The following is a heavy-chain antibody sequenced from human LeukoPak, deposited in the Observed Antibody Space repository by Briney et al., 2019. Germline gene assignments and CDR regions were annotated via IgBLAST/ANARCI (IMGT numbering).Heavy chain of an antibody. V-gene: IGHV3-30*02. D-gene: IGHD3-22*01. Sequence: GGSLRLSRGASGFIFNSYGMHWVRQAPGKGLGGVAHIRYGGSNKYYAEFVKGRFTIPRDNYKNALYLEMNSLRVEDTAVYYCATLPYYYDRSGSYYFDYWGERTRVSVSS. CDR2: IRYGGSNK. CDR1: GFIFNSYG. J-gene: IGHJ4*02. CDR3: ATLPYYYDRSGSYYFDY.